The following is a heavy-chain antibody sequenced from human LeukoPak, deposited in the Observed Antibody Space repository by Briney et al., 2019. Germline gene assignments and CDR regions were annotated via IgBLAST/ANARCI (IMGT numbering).Heavy chain of an antibody. Sequence: GGSLRLSCPASGFTFSSYSMNWVRQAPGKGLEWVSSISSSSSYIYYADSVKGRFTISRDNAKNSLCLQMNSLRAEDTAVYYCARDLGHSGYVPWTPQHDAFDIWGQGTMVTVSS. CDR3: ARDLGHSGYVPWTPQHDAFDI. CDR2: ISSSSSYI. CDR1: GFTFSSYS. D-gene: IGHD5-12*01. J-gene: IGHJ3*02. V-gene: IGHV3-21*01.